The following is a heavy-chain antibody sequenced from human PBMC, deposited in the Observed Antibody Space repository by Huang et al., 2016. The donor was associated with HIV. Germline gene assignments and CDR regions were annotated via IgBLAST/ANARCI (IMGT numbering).Heavy chain of an antibody. Sequence: QVQVVESGGGVVQPGGSLRLSCAASGFTSSSHGMHWVRQAPGKGLGWVAFIQYDGINKYCADSVKGRFTMSRDNSKNTLYLQMNSLRGEDTAVYYCVKETVQWLVTYWGQGTLVTVSS. CDR2: IQYDGINK. V-gene: IGHV3-30*02. D-gene: IGHD6-19*01. J-gene: IGHJ4*02. CDR3: VKETVQWLVTY. CDR1: GFTSSSHG.